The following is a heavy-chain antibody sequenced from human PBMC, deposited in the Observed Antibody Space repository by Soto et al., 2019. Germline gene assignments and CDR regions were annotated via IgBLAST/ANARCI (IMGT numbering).Heavy chain of an antibody. D-gene: IGHD3-22*01. CDR3: ARGRSSGYYFDY. CDR1: GGSFSGYY. J-gene: IGHJ4*02. CDR2: INHSGST. V-gene: IGHV4-34*01. Sequence: QVQLQQWGAGLLKPSETLSLTCAVYGGSFSGYYWSWIRQPPGKGLEWIGEINHSGSTNYNPSLKSRVTISVDTSKNQFSLNLSSVTAADTAVYYCARGRSSGYYFDYWGQGTLVTVSS.